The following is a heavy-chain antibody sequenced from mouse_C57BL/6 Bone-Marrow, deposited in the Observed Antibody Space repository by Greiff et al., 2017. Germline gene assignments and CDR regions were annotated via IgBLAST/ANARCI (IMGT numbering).Heavy chain of an antibody. J-gene: IGHJ1*03. CDR3: ASRRYFDV. CDR1: GFTFSSYA. V-gene: IGHV5-4*03. Sequence: EVMLVESGGGLVKPGGSLKLSCAASGFTFSSYAMSWVRQTPEKRLEWVATISDGGSYTYYPDNVKGRFTISRDSAKNNLYLQMSHLKSEDTAMYYCASRRYFDVWGTGTTVTVSS. CDR2: ISDGGSYT.